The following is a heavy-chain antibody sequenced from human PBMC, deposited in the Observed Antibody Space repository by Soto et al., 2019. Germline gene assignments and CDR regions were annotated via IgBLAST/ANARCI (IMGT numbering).Heavy chain of an antibody. Sequence: GASVKVSCKVSGYTFTDLSVHWVRQAPGKGLEWMGGFDPEEDETIYAQKFKGRVAMTEDTSTDTAYMELSSLRSEDTAMYYCATGGGSGTWANHSHFSYGLDVWGQGTAVTVSS. CDR2: FDPEEDET. CDR3: ATGGGSGTWANHSHFSYGLDV. CDR1: GYTFTDLS. D-gene: IGHD5-12*01. J-gene: IGHJ6*02. V-gene: IGHV1-24*01.